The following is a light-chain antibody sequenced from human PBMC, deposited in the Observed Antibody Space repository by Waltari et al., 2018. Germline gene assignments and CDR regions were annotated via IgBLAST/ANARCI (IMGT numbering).Light chain of an antibody. CDR3: CSYAGRYTWV. V-gene: IGLV2-11*01. CDR2: DVD. CDR1: SSDVGSNKH. Sequence: QSALTQPRSVSGSPGQSVTLSCPGASSDVGSNKHVSRYQQPPGTAPKLIIHDVDKRPSGVPDRFSGSKSGNTASLTISGLQGEDEADYYCCSYAGRYTWVFGGGTKLTVL. J-gene: IGLJ3*02.